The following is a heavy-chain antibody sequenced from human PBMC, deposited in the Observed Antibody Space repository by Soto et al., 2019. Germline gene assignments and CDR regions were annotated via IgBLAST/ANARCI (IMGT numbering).Heavy chain of an antibody. CDR1: GYSINSGFY. CDR3: ARGRDITAAGGINWFAP. V-gene: IGHV4-38-2*01. D-gene: IGHD6-13*01. CDR2: IYRGGST. Sequence: PSETLSLTCAVSGYSINSGFYWGWIRQPPGKGLEWIGSIYRGGSTYYNPSLKSRVTISVDTSKNQFSLKLTSVTAADTAVYYCARGRDITAAGGINWFAPWGQGTQVTVSS. J-gene: IGHJ5*02.